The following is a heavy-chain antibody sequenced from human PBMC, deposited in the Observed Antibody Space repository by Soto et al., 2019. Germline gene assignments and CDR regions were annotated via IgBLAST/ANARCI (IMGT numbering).Heavy chain of an antibody. CDR2: MSNSGTT. J-gene: IGHJ4*02. D-gene: IGHD6-19*01. CDR3: SRSSNIAVAGTGFDY. V-gene: IGHV4-4*08. Sequence: QVQLQESGPGLVKASETLSLTCTVSGGSISSNYLTWIRQPPGKGLEWIGYMSNSGTTNYNPSLKRRVTISVDTSKNRFSLNLNSVTAADTAVYYCSRSSNIAVAGTGFDYWGQGTLVTVSS. CDR1: GGSISSNY.